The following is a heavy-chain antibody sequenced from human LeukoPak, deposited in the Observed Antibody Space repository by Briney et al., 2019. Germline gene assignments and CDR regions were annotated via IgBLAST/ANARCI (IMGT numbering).Heavy chain of an antibody. CDR3: VKDHRSTTMTIMDV. CDR1: GFTFSSYA. Sequence: PGGSLRLSCAASGFTFSSYAMTWVRQAPGKGLEWVSTISGSGVNTYYANSVTGRFTISRDNSKNTLYLQMNSLGAEDAAVYYCVKDHRSTTMTIMDVWGKGTTVTVSS. V-gene: IGHV3-23*01. CDR2: ISGSGVNT. D-gene: IGHD4-17*01. J-gene: IGHJ6*03.